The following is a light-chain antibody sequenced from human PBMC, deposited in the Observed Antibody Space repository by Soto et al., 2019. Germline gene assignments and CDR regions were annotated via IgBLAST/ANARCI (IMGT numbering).Light chain of an antibody. Sequence: QSALTQPASVSGSPGQSITISCTGTSSDVGGYDYVSWYQLHPGKAPKLMVFEVNNRPSGVSYRFSDSKSGNTASLTISGLQAEDEADYFCSSYSISTAYLFGTGTKLTVL. CDR3: SSYSISTAYL. CDR1: SSDVGGYDY. V-gene: IGLV2-14*01. J-gene: IGLJ1*01. CDR2: EVN.